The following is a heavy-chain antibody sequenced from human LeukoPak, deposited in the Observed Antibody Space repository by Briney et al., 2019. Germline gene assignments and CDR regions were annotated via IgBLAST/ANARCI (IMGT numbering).Heavy chain of an antibody. D-gene: IGHD6-19*01. CDR3: AKGSSGWYDY. CDR1: AFTFSSYA. Sequence: PGGSLRLSCAASAFTFSSYAMHWVRQAPGKGLEWVAVISYDGSNKYYADSVKGRFTISRDNSKNTLYLQMNSLRAEDTAVYYCAKGSSGWYDYWGQGTLVTVSS. V-gene: IGHV3-30-3*01. CDR2: ISYDGSNK. J-gene: IGHJ4*02.